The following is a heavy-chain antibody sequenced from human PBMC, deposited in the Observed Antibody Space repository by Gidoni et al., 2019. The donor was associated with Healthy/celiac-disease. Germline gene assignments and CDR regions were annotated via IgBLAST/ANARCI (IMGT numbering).Heavy chain of an antibody. J-gene: IGHJ4*02. Sequence: EVQLLESGGGLVQPVGSLRLSCSASGFTFSSYAMSWVRQAPGKGLEWVSALSGSGGSTYYADSVKGRFTISRDKSKNTLYLKMNSLRAEDTAVYYCAKDSPSSRYSSGFDYWGQGTLVTVSS. CDR2: LSGSGGST. CDR3: AKDSPSSRYSSGFDY. CDR1: GFTFSSYA. V-gene: IGHV3-23*01. D-gene: IGHD2-15*01.